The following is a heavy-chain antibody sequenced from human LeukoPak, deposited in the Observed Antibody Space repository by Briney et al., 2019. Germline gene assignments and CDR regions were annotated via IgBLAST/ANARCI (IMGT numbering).Heavy chain of an antibody. V-gene: IGHV3-23*01. CDR3: AKDFYGSGSYPSFDY. Sequence: QPGGSLRLSCAASGFTFSSYAMSWVRQAPGKGLEWVSAISGSGGSTYYADSVEGRFTISRDNSKNTLYLQMNSLRGEDTGVYYWAKDFYGSGSYPSFDYWGQGTPVTVSS. D-gene: IGHD3-10*01. CDR2: ISGSGGST. J-gene: IGHJ4*02. CDR1: GFTFSSYA.